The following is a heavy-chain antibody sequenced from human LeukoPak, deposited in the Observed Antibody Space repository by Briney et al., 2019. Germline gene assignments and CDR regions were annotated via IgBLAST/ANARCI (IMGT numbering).Heavy chain of an antibody. CDR2: ISSSSSYI. Sequence: GGSLRLSCAASGFTFSSYSMNWVCQAPGKGLEWVSSISSSSSYIYYADSVKGRFTISRDNAKNSLYLQMNSLRAEDTAVYYCARVPTAGQSDYWGQGTLVTVSS. D-gene: IGHD6-13*01. V-gene: IGHV3-21*01. J-gene: IGHJ4*02. CDR3: ARVPTAGQSDY. CDR1: GFTFSSYS.